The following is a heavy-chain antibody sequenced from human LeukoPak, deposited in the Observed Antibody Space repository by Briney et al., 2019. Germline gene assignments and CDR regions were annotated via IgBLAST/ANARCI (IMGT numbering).Heavy chain of an antibody. CDR2: INNDGSST. CDR3: VRGPWDY. V-gene: IGHV3-74*01. Sequence: GWSLRLSCAASGFTFSTYWMHWVRQAPGKGLVGVSRINNDGSSTRYADSVKGRFTTSRDNAKNTLNLQMKSLRAEDTAVYYCVRGPWDYWGQGTLVTVSS. CDR1: GFTFSTYW. J-gene: IGHJ4*02.